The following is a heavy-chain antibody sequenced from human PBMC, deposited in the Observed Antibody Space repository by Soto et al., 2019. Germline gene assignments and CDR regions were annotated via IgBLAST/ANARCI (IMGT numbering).Heavy chain of an antibody. CDR2: INHSGST. Sequence: SETLSLTCAVYGGSFSGYYWSWIRQPPGKGLEWIGEINHSGSTNYNPPLKSRVTISVDTSKNQFSLKLSSVTAADTAVYYCARRGGRYGSGGSCNWFDPWGQGTLVTVSS. V-gene: IGHV4-34*01. CDR1: GGSFSGYY. J-gene: IGHJ5*02. D-gene: IGHD2-15*01. CDR3: ARRGGRYGSGGSCNWFDP.